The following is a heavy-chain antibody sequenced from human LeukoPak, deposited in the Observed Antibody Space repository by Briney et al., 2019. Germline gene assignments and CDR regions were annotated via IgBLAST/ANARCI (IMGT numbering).Heavy chain of an antibody. CDR3: ARDNIGFDY. D-gene: IGHD5-12*01. J-gene: IGHJ4*02. CDR2: ISANDGNT. Sequence: ASVKVSCKASGYTFTSYALTWVRQAPGQGLEWMGWISANDGNTNYAQKFKGRVTMTTDTSTTTVYMELRSLRSDDTAVYYCARDNIGFDYWGQGSLVTVSS. V-gene: IGHV1-18*01. CDR1: GYTFTSYA.